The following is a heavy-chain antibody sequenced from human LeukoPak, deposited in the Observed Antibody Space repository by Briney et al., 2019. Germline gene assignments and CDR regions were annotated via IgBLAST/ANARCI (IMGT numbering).Heavy chain of an antibody. D-gene: IGHD6-13*01. CDR1: GYTFTSYG. CDR3: ARDGPGEAAAVYYYYGMDV. CDR2: ISAYNGNT. J-gene: IGHJ6*04. Sequence: RASVKVSCKASGYTFTSYGISWVRQAPGQGLEWMGWISAYNGNTNYAQKLQGRVTMTTDTSTSTAYMELRSLRSDDTAVYYCARDGPGEAAAVYYYYGMDVWGKGTTVTVSS. V-gene: IGHV1-18*04.